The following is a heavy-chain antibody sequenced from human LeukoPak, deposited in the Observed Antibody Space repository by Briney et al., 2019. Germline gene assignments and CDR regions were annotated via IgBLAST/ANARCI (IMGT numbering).Heavy chain of an antibody. Sequence: SETLSLTCTVYGGSFSGYYWSWIRQPPGKGLEWIGEINHSGSTNYNPSLKSRVTISVDTSKNQFSLKLSSVTAADTAVYYCARGGGSSDYWGQGTLVTVSS. CDR2: INHSGST. D-gene: IGHD1-26*01. V-gene: IGHV4-34*01. CDR1: GGSFSGYY. J-gene: IGHJ4*02. CDR3: ARGGGSSDY.